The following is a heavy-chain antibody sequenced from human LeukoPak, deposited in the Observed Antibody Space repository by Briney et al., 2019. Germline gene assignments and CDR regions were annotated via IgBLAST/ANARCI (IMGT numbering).Heavy chain of an antibody. CDR3: AMSVDTAMAVGGFDY. CDR1: GGSFSGYY. V-gene: IGHV4-34*01. CDR2: INHSGST. Sequence: SETLSLTCAVYGGSFSGYYWSWLRQPPGKGLEWIGEINHSGSTNYNQSLNSRVTISVETSTNPFSLKLSSVTAADTAVYYCAMSVDTAMAVGGFDYWGQGTLVTVSS. D-gene: IGHD5-18*01. J-gene: IGHJ4*02.